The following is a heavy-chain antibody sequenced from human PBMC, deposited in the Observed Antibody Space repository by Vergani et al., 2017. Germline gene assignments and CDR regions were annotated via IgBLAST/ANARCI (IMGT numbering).Heavy chain of an antibody. CDR2: IYPGDSDT. J-gene: IGHJ5*02. V-gene: IGHV5-51*01. CDR3: ARLLVLGYKTTVTGGWFDP. Sequence: EVQLVQSGAEVKKPGESLKISCKGSGYNFTSYWIGWVRQMPGKGLEWMGIIYPGDSDTRYSPSFQGQVTISADKSISTAYLQWSSLKASDTATYYCARLLVLGYKTTVTGGWFDPWGQGTLVTVSS. D-gene: IGHD4-11*01. CDR1: GYNFTSYW.